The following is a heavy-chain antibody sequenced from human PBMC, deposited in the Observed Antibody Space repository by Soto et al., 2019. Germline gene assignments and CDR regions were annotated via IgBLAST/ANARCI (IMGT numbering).Heavy chain of an antibody. V-gene: IGHV4-59*01. CDR1: GGSITTYY. CDR3: ASGSGSFIYDF. J-gene: IGHJ4*02. CDR2: ISYSGST. D-gene: IGHD6-19*01. Sequence: SETLSLTCNVSGGSITTYYWSWIRQPPGKGLEWIGYISYSGSTNYNPSLKGITISEDRSKNQFSLKMSSVTTADTAVYFCASGSGSFIYDFWGQGVLVSVYS.